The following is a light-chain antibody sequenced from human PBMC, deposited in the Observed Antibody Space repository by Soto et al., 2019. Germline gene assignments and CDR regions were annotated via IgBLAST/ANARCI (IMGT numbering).Light chain of an antibody. CDR1: QSFSMW. CDR2: GAS. CDR3: QQYNTYLTCT. V-gene: IGKV1-5*01. Sequence: DTQMTQSPSTLSASVGDTVTITCRARQSFSMWLAWSPQKPGKAPRLPIYGASNLERGVPSRFSGRGSGTQFTLTNSILQPEHAETYDCQQYNTYLTCTFGQGTQLEIK. J-gene: IGKJ1*01.